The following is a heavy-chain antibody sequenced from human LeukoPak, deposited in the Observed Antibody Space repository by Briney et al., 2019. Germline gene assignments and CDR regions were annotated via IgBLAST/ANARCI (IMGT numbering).Heavy chain of an antibody. D-gene: IGHD3-3*01. Sequence: GGSLRLSCAASGFTFSSYSMNWVRQAPGKGLEWVSSISSSSSYIYYADSVKGRFTISRDNAKNSLYLQMNSLRAEDTALYYCARDNVLEWLSHFDYWGQGTLVTVSS. CDR3: ARDNVLEWLSHFDY. CDR2: ISSSSSYI. J-gene: IGHJ4*02. V-gene: IGHV3-21*01. CDR1: GFTFSSYS.